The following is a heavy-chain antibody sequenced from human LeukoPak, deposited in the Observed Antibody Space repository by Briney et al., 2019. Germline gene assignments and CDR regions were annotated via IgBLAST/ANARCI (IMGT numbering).Heavy chain of an antibody. J-gene: IGHJ5*02. D-gene: IGHD3-22*01. CDR3: ARVPVGGYDSSGYYWFDP. CDR1: GFTFSSYS. Sequence: GGSLRLSCAASGFTFSSYSMNWVRQAPGKGLEWVSSISSSSYIYYAESVKGRFTISRDNAKNSLYLQMNSLRAEDTAVYYCARVPVGGYDSSGYYWFDPWGQGTLVTVSS. CDR2: ISSSSYI. V-gene: IGHV3-21*04.